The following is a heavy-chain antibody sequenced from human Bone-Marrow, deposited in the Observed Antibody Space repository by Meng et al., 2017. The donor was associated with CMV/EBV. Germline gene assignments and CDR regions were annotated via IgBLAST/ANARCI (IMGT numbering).Heavy chain of an antibody. V-gene: IGHV4-39*01. CDR1: SYY. J-gene: IGHJ6*02. D-gene: IGHD3-3*01. Sequence: SYYWGWLRQPPGKGLQWIGSIYYSGSTYYNPSLKSRVTISVDTSKNQFSLKLSSVTAADTAVYYCARLSIYYDFWSGYYNYYGMDVWGQGTTVTVSS. CDR2: IYYSGST. CDR3: ARLSIYYDFWSGYYNYYGMDV.